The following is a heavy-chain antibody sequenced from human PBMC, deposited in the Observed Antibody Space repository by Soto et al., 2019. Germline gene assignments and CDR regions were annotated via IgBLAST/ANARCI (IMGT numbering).Heavy chain of an antibody. J-gene: IGHJ4*02. CDR3: ARGGVDVVATAAFDY. CDR2: IIPIIGTA. Sequence: QVPLVQSGAEVKKPGSSVKVSCKASGGTFNNYAISWVRQAPGQGLEWMGGIIPIIGTADYAHKFQGRLAMSADEATGTTFMELSSLRSEDTALYYCARGGVDVVATAAFDYWGQGALVSVSS. V-gene: IGHV1-69*01. CDR1: GGTFNNYA. D-gene: IGHD5-12*01.